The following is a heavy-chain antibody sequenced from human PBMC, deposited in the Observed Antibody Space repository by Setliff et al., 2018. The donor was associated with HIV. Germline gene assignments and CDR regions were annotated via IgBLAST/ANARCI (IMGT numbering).Heavy chain of an antibody. Sequence: SETLSLTCTVSGGSISSHYWGWVRQSPGKGLDYIGTIYYGGGTYYNPSLESRVTISADTSKNQFSLKLTSVTAADTAVYCCARQKKYRATKTGDFDSWGQGTLVTVSS. V-gene: IGHV4-39*01. J-gene: IGHJ4*02. CDR3: ARQKKYRATKTGDFDS. CDR1: GGSISSHY. D-gene: IGHD7-27*01. CDR2: IYYGGGT.